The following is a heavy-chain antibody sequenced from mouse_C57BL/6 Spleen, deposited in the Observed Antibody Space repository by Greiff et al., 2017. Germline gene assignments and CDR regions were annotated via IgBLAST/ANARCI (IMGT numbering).Heavy chain of an antibody. Sequence: VQLQQSGPELVKPGASVKISCKASGYSFTDYNMNWVKQSNGKSLEWIGVINPNYGTTSYNQKFKGKATLTVDQSSSTAYMQLNSLTSEDSAVYDCARTEEGLGWLKLFDYWGQGTTLTDSS. CDR1: GYSFTDYN. V-gene: IGHV1-39*01. D-gene: IGHD3-2*02. J-gene: IGHJ2*01. CDR2: INPNYGTT. CDR3: ARTEEGLGWLKLFDY.